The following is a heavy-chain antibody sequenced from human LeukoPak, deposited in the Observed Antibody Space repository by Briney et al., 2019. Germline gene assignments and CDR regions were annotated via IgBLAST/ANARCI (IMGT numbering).Heavy chain of an antibody. J-gene: IGHJ6*03. CDR2: IRYDGSNK. D-gene: IGHD2-2*01. CDR3: ARDVPAAMPAGYYYYMDV. CDR1: GFTFSSYG. V-gene: IGHV3-30*02. Sequence: GGSLRLSCAASGFTFSSYGMQWVRQAPGKGLEWVAFIRYDGSNKFYRDSVKGRFTISRDNSKNTLYLQMNSLRAADTAVYYCARDVPAAMPAGYYYYMDVWGKGTTVTISS.